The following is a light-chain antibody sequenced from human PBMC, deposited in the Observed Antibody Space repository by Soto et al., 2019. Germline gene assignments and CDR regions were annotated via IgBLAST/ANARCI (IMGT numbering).Light chain of an antibody. V-gene: IGKV3D-15*01. Sequence: EIELTQSPATLSLSPGETATLSCRASQSFRSNLAWYQQKPGQAPRLLIYGISTRATGVPDRFSGSGSGTDFTLTISRLEPEDFAVYYCQQYTDWPLTFGQGTKVDIK. J-gene: IGKJ1*01. CDR3: QQYTDWPLT. CDR2: GIS. CDR1: QSFRSN.